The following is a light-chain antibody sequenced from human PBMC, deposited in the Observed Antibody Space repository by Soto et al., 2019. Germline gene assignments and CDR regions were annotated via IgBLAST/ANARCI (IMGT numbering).Light chain of an antibody. J-gene: IGLJ2*01. Sequence: QSVLTQPASVSGSPGQSITISCTGTRSDIGAYNFVSWYQQHPGEVPKLILYDVNVRPSGVSNRFSGSKSGNTASLTISGLQAEDEDDYYCTSCTTITTMIFGGGTQLTVL. CDR2: DVN. V-gene: IGLV2-14*03. CDR1: RSDIGAYNF. CDR3: TSCTTITTMI.